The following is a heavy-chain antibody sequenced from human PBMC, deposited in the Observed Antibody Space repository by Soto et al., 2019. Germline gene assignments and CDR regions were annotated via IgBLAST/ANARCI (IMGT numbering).Heavy chain of an antibody. CDR3: ARGSSGYGYDAFDI. CDR1: GFTVSSNY. V-gene: IGHV3-53*04. CDR2: IYGDGST. D-gene: IGHD5-12*01. Sequence: EVQLVESGGGLVQPGGSLRLSCAASGFTVSSNYMSWVLQAPGKGLDWVSVIYGDGSTYYADSVKGRFTISRHNSKNTLYLQMNSLRPEDTAVYYCARGSSGYGYDAFDIWGQGTMVTVSS. J-gene: IGHJ3*02.